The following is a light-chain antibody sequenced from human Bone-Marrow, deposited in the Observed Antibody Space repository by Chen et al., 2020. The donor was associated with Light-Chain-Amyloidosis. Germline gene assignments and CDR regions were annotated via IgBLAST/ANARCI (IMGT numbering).Light chain of an antibody. V-gene: IGLV3-25*03. CDR3: QAADSSGTYEVI. CDR1: ALPTKY. Sequence: SYELTQPPSVSVSPGQTARITCSGDALPTKYAYCYQQKPGQAPVLVIHRDTERPSGISERFSGSSSGTTATLTSSGVQAEDEADYHCQAADSSGTYEVIFGGGTKLTVL. CDR2: RDT. J-gene: IGLJ2*01.